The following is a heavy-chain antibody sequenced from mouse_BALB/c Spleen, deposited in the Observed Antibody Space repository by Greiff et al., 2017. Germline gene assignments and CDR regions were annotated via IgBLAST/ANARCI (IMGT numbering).Heavy chain of an antibody. CDR2: IWAGGST. CDR3: ARSTMIVYFDY. V-gene: IGHV2-9*02. J-gene: IGHJ2*01. Sequence: VKLMESGPGLVAPSQSLSITCTVSGFSLPSFGVHWVRQPPGKGLEWLGVIWAGGSTNYNSALMSRLSISKDNSKSQVFLKMNSLQTDDTAMYYCARSTMIVYFDYWGQGTTLTVSS. CDR1: GFSLPSFG. D-gene: IGHD2-4*01.